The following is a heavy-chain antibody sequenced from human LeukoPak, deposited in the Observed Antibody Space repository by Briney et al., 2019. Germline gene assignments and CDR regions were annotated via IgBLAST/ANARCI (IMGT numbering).Heavy chain of an antibody. Sequence: GGSLRLSCAASGFTFDDYAMHWVRQAPGKGLEWVSLISGDGGSTYYADSVKGRFTISRDNSKNSLYLQMNSLRTEDTALYYCAKDSHLYYYDSSGYYLDYWGQGTLVTVSP. CDR3: AKDSHLYYYDSSGYYLDY. CDR2: ISGDGGST. V-gene: IGHV3-43*02. J-gene: IGHJ4*02. D-gene: IGHD3-22*01. CDR1: GFTFDDYA.